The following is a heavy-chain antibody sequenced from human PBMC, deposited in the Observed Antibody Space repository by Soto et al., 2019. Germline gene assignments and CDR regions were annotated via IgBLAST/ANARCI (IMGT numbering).Heavy chain of an antibody. CDR2: ISGAGGST. V-gene: IGHV3-23*01. CDR1: GFTFSIYA. CDR3: ATRYCSGGTCYDGALESAY. D-gene: IGHD2-15*01. J-gene: IGHJ4*02. Sequence: GGSLRLSCVDSGFTFSIYAMSWVRQAPGKGLEWVSTISGAGGSTFYADSVKGRFTISRDNPKNTLYLQMNSLRVEDTAVYYCATRYCSGGTCYDGALESAYWGQGTLVTVSS.